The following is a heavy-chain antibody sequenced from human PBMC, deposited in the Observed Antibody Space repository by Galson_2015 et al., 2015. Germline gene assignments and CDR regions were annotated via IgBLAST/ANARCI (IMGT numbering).Heavy chain of an antibody. Sequence: SVKVSCKASGYTFTSYAMHWVRQAPGQRLEWMGWINAGNGNTKYSQKFQGRVTITRDTSASTAYMEPSSLRSEDTAVYYCAKSGTGSYYYYYMDVWGTGTTVTVSS. D-gene: IGHD6-13*01. CDR1: GYTFTSYA. CDR2: INAGNGNT. V-gene: IGHV1-3*01. CDR3: AKSGTGSYYYYYMDV. J-gene: IGHJ6*03.